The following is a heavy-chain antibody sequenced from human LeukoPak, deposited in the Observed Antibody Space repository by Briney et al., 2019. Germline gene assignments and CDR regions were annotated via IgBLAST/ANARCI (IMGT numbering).Heavy chain of an antibody. CDR1: GFTFSSYA. J-gene: IGHJ4*02. CDR2: ISGSGSGT. D-gene: IGHD3-22*01. CDR3: AKVSMIVVVITISLDY. Sequence: PGGSLRLSCAASGFTFSSYAMSWVRQAPGEGLQWVSGISGSGSGTYYADSVRDRFTISRDNSKNTLYLQMNSLRAEDTAVYLCAKVSMIVVVITISLDYWGQGTLVTVSS. V-gene: IGHV3-23*01.